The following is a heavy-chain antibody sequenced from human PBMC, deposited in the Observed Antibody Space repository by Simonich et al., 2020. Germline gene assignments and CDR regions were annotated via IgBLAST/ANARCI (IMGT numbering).Heavy chain of an antibody. CDR2: ISSSSSDI. J-gene: IGHJ4*02. CDR3: ARSHWGSPIDY. Sequence: EVQLLESGGGLVQPGGSLRLSCAASGFTFSSYSMNWVRQAPGKGLDGVSSISSSSSDIYYADSGKGRFTISRDNAKNSLYLQMNSLRAEDTAVYYCARSHWGSPIDYWGQGTLVTVSS. CDR1: GFTFSSYS. D-gene: IGHD7-27*01. V-gene: IGHV3-21*01.